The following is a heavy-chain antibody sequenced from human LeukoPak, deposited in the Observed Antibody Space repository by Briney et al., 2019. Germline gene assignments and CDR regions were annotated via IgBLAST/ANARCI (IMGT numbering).Heavy chain of an antibody. CDR1: GFTFSSSA. V-gene: IGHV3-23*01. D-gene: IGHD3-10*01. CDR3: ARVVAGLWFGELFFDY. CDR2: ISGSGGST. Sequence: PGGSLRLSCAASGFTFSSSAMSWVRQAPGKGLEWVSAISGSGGSTYYADSVKGRFTISRDNSKNTLYLQMNSLRAEDTAVYYCARVVAGLWFGELFFDYWGQGTLVTASS. J-gene: IGHJ4*02.